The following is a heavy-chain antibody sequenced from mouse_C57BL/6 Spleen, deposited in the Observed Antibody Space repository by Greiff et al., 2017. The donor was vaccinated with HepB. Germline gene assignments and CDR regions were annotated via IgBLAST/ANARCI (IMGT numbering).Heavy chain of an antibody. Sequence: VQLQQSGTELVKPGASVKLSCKASGYTFTSYWMHWVKQRPGQGLEWIGNINPSNGGTNYNEKFKSKATLTVDKSSSKAYMQLSSLTSGDSAVYYCAIGSSYWYFDVWGTGTTVTVSS. CDR3: AIGSSYWYFDV. CDR1: GYTFTSYW. D-gene: IGHD1-1*01. J-gene: IGHJ1*03. CDR2: INPSNGGT. V-gene: IGHV1-53*01.